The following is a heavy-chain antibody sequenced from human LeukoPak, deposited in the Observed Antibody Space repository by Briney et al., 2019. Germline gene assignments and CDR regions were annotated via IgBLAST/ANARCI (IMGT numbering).Heavy chain of an antibody. V-gene: IGHV1-18*01. J-gene: IGHJ3*02. CDR2: ISAYNGNT. CDR1: GYTFTSYG. CDR3: ARDQDYDSIGYYEPDAFDI. Sequence: ASVKVSCKASGYTFTSYGISWVRQAPGQGLEWMGWISAYNGNTNYAQKFQGRVTMTRDTSISTAYMELSRLRSDDTAVYYCARDQDYDSIGYYEPDAFDIWGQGTMVTVSS. D-gene: IGHD3-22*01.